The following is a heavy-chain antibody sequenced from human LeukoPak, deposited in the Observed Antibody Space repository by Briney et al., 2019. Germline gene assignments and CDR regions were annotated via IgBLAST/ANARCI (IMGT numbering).Heavy chain of an antibody. V-gene: IGHV1-2*06. CDR2: INPNSGGT. Sequence: GASVKVSCKASRYTFTDYHIHWVRQAPGQGPEWMGRINPNSGGTDYAQKFQGRVTMTRDTSITTAYMDLSRLRSDDTAVYFCGRAAYGNNPTPFDYWGQGTLVIVSS. D-gene: IGHD4-11*01. CDR3: GRAAYGNNPTPFDY. J-gene: IGHJ4*02. CDR1: RYTFTDYH.